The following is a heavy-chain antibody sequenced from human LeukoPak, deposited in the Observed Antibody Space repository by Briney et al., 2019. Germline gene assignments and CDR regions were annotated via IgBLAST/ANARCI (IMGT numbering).Heavy chain of an antibody. CDR2: IWANGVTE. D-gene: IGHD2-21*01. Sequence: GRSLRLSCAASGFTFSAYGMHWVRQAPGKGLEWVAVIWANGVTEHYADSVKGRFSVSRDNSKSTLYLQMNSLTAEDTAIYYCARDASFCADDYWGQGTLVTVSS. J-gene: IGHJ4*02. CDR1: GFTFSAYG. V-gene: IGHV3-33*01. CDR3: ARDASFCADDY.